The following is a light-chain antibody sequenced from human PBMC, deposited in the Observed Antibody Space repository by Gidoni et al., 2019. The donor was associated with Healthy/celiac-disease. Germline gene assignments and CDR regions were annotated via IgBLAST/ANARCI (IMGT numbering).Light chain of an antibody. V-gene: IGKV3-11*01. CDR2: DAS. CDR1: QSVSSY. CDR3: QQRSNWPRPLT. Sequence: EIVLTQSPATLSLSPGERATLSCRASQSVSSYLAWYQQKPGQAPRLLIYDASSGSGTDFTLTISSLEPEDFAVYYCQQRSNWPRPLTFXGXTKVEIK. J-gene: IGKJ4*01.